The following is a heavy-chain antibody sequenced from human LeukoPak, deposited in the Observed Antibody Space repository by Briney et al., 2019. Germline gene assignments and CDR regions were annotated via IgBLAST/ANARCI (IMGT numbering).Heavy chain of an antibody. V-gene: IGHV1-46*01. J-gene: IGHJ2*01. CDR3: ARGVVVVTAIPRGYFDL. CDR2: INPSEGST. Sequence: ASVKVSCKASGYTFTNYHIHWVRQAPGQGLEWMGIINPSEGSTIHAQKFQGRVTITADKSTSTAYMELSSLRSEDTAVYYCARGVVVVTAIPRGYFDLWGRGTLVTVSS. D-gene: IGHD2-21*02. CDR1: GYTFTNYH.